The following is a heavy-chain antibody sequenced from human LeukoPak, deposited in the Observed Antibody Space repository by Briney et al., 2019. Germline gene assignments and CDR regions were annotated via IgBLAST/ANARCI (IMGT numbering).Heavy chain of an antibody. V-gene: IGHV3-30*01. CDR1: GFAFSSYA. CDR3: ARDLQGD. Sequence: PGGALRLSCAASGFAFSSYAVHWVRQAPGKGLEWVAVISYDGSNKYYADSVKGRFTISRDNSKNTLYLQMNSLRAEDTAVYYCARDLQGDWGQGTLVTVSS. J-gene: IGHJ4*02. CDR2: ISYDGSNK. D-gene: IGHD3-16*01.